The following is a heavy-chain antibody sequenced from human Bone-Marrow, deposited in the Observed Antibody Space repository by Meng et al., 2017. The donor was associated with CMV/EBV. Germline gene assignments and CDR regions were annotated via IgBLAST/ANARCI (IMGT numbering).Heavy chain of an antibody. CDR2: ISASGGST. CDR3: AKAHYSIGPGAFDI. CDR1: GFTFSSYG. J-gene: IGHJ3*02. D-gene: IGHD6-25*01. Sequence: GGSRRLSCAASGFTFSSYGMSWVRQAPGKGLEWVSTISASGGSTYYADSVKGRFTISRDNSKNTLYLQMNSLRAEDTAVYYCAKAHYSIGPGAFDIWGQGTMVTVSS. V-gene: IGHV3-23*01.